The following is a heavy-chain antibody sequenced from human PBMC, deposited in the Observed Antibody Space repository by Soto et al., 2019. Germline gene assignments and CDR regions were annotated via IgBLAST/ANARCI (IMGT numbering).Heavy chain of an antibody. J-gene: IGHJ4*02. Sequence: SVKVSCKASGFTFTNSAVQWVRQARGQRLEWMGWIVVGSGKTNSAQKFQGRVTLTRDKSTGTVYMVLNSLTSDDTAVYFCAADDTTIFFWGPGTLVTVSS. CDR3: AADDTTIFF. V-gene: IGHV1-58*01. CDR2: IVVGSGKT. CDR1: GFTFTNSA. D-gene: IGHD3-3*01.